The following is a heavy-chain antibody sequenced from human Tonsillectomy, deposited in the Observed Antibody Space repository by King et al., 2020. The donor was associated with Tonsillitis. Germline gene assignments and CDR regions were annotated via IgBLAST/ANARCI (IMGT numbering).Heavy chain of an antibody. V-gene: IGHV1-69*01. CDR2: IIPIFGTT. J-gene: IGHJ6*03. Sequence: QLVQSGAEVKKPGSSVKVSCKTSGGTFSNHAFSWMRQAPGQGLEWMGAIIPIFGTTIYAQKVKGRVTITADESTSSAYMELSSLRSEDAAVYYCAESRSITGENHYLYYMDVWGKGTTVTVSS. D-gene: IGHD7-27*01. CDR1: GGTFSNHA. CDR3: AESRSITGENHYLYYMDV.